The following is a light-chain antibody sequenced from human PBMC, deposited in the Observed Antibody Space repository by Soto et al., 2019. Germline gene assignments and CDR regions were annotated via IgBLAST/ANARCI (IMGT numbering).Light chain of an antibody. CDR3: QSYDSSLSAWV. Sequence: QSVLTQPPSVSGAPGQRVTISCTGSSSNIGAGYDVHWYQQLPGTAPKLLIYGSSNRPSGVPDRFSGSKSGTSASLAITGLQAEDEADYYCQSYDSSLSAWVLGGGTKLTVL. V-gene: IGLV1-40*01. J-gene: IGLJ3*02. CDR2: GSS. CDR1: SSNIGAGYD.